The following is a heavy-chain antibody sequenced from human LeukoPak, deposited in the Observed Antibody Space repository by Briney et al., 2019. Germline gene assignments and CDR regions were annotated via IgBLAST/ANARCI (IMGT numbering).Heavy chain of an antibody. V-gene: IGHV1-46*01. D-gene: IGHD3-16*01. CDR1: GYTFTSYY. CDR3: ARGGRTLYYYYYMDV. Sequence: ASVKVSCKASGYTFTSYYMHWVRQAPGQGLEWMGIINPSGGGTSYAQKFQGRVTMTRDMSTSTVYMELSSLRSEDTAVYYCARGGRTLYYYYYMDVWGKGTTVTVSS. CDR2: INPSGGGT. J-gene: IGHJ6*03.